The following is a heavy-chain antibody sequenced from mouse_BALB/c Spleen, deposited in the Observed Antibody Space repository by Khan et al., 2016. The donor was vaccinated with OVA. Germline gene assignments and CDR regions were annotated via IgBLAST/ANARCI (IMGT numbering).Heavy chain of an antibody. CDR3: ARAEWDAFAY. CDR2: IYPGSGST. J-gene: IGHJ3*01. Sequence: QVQLQQSGPELVKPGASVKMSCKASGYTFTDYVMNWVKQRHGQGLEWIGQIYPGSGSTFYNEKFKGKATLTADRSSSTAYMQLSNLTSEDSAVEFVARAEWDAFAYWAQVTLVTVSA. CDR1: GYTFTDYV. D-gene: IGHD4-1*01. V-gene: IGHV1-77*01.